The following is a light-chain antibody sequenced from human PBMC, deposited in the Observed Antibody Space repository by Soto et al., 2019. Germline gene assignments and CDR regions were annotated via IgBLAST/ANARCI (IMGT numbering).Light chain of an antibody. CDR3: QQYYSYPPIT. Sequence: EIVLTQSPGTLSLSPGDRATLYCRASQSVSSSNLAWYQQNPGQAPRLLIYGASTRATGIPARFSGSGSGTEFTLTISCLQSEDFATYYCQQYYSYPPITFGQGTRLEIK. CDR2: GAS. V-gene: IGKV3D-7*01. J-gene: IGKJ5*01. CDR1: QSVSSSN.